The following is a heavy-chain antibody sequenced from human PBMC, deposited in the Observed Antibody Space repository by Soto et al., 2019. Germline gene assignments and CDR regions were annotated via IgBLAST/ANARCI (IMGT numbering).Heavy chain of an antibody. Sequence: QVQLQQSGPGLVQPSQTLSLTCAISGDSVSSNSAAWNWIRQSPSRGLEWLGRTYYRSKWYNDYVLSVKSQITINPDTSKHQSSLQLNSVTPEDTDVYYCARDGYSGYDLAYYFDYWGQGTLVTVSS. CDR2: TYYRSKWYN. V-gene: IGHV6-1*01. J-gene: IGHJ4*02. D-gene: IGHD5-12*01. CDR1: GDSVSSNSAA. CDR3: ARDGYSGYDLAYYFDY.